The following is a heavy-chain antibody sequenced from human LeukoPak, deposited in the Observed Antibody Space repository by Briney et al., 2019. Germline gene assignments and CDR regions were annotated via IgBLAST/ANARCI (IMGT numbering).Heavy chain of an antibody. V-gene: IGHV4-31*03. CDR3: ARDHTETSSLNFRNYYGMDI. CDR1: GGSIRSGDYS. J-gene: IGHJ6*02. CDR2: IYYSGST. D-gene: IGHD4-4*01. Sequence: PSETLSLTCTVSGGSIRSGDYSWNWIRQHPGKGLEWIGYIYYSGSTYYNPSLTSRVTMSVDTSKNQFSLKLSSVTAADTAIYYCARDHTETSSLNFRNYYGMDIWGQGTTVIVSS.